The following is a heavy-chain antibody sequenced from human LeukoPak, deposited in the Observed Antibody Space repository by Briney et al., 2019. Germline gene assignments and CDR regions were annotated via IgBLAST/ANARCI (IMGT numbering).Heavy chain of an antibody. V-gene: IGHV3-23*01. CDR1: GFTFSSYA. CDR2: ISGSGGST. J-gene: IGHJ4*02. D-gene: IGHD3-9*01. CDR3: AKMTYYDILTGYGRTI. Sequence: GGSLRLSCAASGFTFSSYAMSWGRQAPGKGLEWVSAISGSGGSTYYADSVKGRFTISRDNSKNTLYLQMNSLRAEDTAVYYCAKMTYYDILTGYGRTIWGQGTLVTVSS.